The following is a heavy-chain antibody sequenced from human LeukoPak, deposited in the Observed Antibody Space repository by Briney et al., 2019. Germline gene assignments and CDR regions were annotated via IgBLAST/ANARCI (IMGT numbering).Heavy chain of an antibody. CDR3: AKTISSGWYFSSRHQNYYYGMDV. D-gene: IGHD6-19*01. Sequence: GGSLRLSCAASGFTFSSNYMSWVRQAPGKGLEWVSVIYSGGSTYYADSVQGRFTISRDNSKNTLYLQMNSLRAEDTAVYYCAKTISSGWYFSSRHQNYYYGMDVWGQGTTVTVSS. V-gene: IGHV3-53*01. J-gene: IGHJ6*02. CDR2: IYSGGST. CDR1: GFTFSSNY.